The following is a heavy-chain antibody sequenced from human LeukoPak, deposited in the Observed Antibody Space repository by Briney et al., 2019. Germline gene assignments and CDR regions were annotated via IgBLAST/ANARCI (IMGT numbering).Heavy chain of an antibody. J-gene: IGHJ3*02. CDR1: GFTFSSYE. V-gene: IGHV3-48*03. CDR3: ARMHPDTAMVTFAFDI. D-gene: IGHD5-18*01. CDR2: ISSSGSTI. Sequence: GGSLRLSCAASGFTFSSYEMNWVRQAPGKGPEWVSYISSSGSTIYYADSVKGRFTISRDNAKNSVYLQMNSLRAEDTAVYYCARMHPDTAMVTFAFDIWGQGTMVTVSS.